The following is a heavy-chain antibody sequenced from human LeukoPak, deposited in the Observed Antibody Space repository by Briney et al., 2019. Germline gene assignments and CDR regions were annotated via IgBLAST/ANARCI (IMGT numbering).Heavy chain of an antibody. D-gene: IGHD3-3*01. V-gene: IGHV3-48*01. Sequence: GGSLRLSCAASGFTFCSYTMNWVRQPPGKGLEWVSNIGTSSTTIYYADSVKGRFTISRDNSKNTLYLQMNSLRAEDTAVYYCAKVGAFGVVRGYFDYWGQGTLVTVSS. J-gene: IGHJ4*02. CDR1: GFTFCSYT. CDR3: AKVGAFGVVRGYFDY. CDR2: IGTSSTTI.